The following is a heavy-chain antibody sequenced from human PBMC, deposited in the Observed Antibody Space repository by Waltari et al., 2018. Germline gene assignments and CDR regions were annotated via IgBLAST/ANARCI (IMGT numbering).Heavy chain of an antibody. J-gene: IGHJ3*02. D-gene: IGHD6-19*01. CDR1: GGTFSSYA. V-gene: IGHV1-69*08. CDR3: ARLTLGSGWYPMGDAFDI. Sequence: QVQLVQSGAEVKKPGSSVKVSCKASGGTFSSYAISWVRQAPGQGLEWMGRIIPIFGTANYAQKFQGRVTITADKSTSTAYMELSSLRSEDTAVYYCARLTLGSGWYPMGDAFDIWGQGTMVTVSS. CDR2: IIPIFGTA.